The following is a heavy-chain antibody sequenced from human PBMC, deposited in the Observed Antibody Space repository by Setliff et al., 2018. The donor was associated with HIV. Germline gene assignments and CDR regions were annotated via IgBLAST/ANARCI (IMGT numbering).Heavy chain of an antibody. V-gene: IGHV2-70*04. D-gene: IGHD2-21*01. CDR2: TDWDDDK. CDR3: ALSTSIYYYFDN. Sequence: GSGPTLVNPTQTLTLTCTFSGLSLATSGLRVSWIRQPPGKALEWLARTDWDDDKIYNTSLKTRLTISKDTSKNQVVLTVTDVDPVDTATYYCALSTSIYYYFDNWGQGTLVTVSS. CDR1: GLSLATSGLR. J-gene: IGHJ4*02.